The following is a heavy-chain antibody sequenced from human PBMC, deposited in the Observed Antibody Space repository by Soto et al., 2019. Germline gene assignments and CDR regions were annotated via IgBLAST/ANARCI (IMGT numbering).Heavy chain of an antibody. CDR3: ASRQTTECIDY. D-gene: IGHD4-4*01. CDR1: GGSISSSNW. V-gene: IGHV4-4*02. J-gene: IGHJ4*02. Sequence: SETLSLTCAVSGGSISSSNWWSWVRQPPGKGLEWIGEIYHSGSTNYNPSLKSRVTISVDKSKNQFSLKLSSVTAADPAVYYCASRQTTECIDYWGQVTLVTVSS. CDR2: IYHSGST.